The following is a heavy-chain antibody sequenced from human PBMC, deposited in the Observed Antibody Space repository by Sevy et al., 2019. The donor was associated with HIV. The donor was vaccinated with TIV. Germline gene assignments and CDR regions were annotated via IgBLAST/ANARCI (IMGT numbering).Heavy chain of an antibody. Sequence: GGSLRLSCAASGFTFSDYYMSWIRQAPGKGLEWVSYISSSGSTIYYADSVKGRFTISRGNAKNSLSLQMNSRRPADTAVDYCGRCWKNLGESYYCYGMDVWGQGTTVTVSS. D-gene: IGHD1-1*01. V-gene: IGHV3-11*01. CDR2: ISSSGSTI. CDR3: GRCWKNLGESYYCYGMDV. CDR1: GFTFSDYY. J-gene: IGHJ6*02.